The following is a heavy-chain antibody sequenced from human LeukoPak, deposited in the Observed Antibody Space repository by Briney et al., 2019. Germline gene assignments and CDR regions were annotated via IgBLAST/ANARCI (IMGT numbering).Heavy chain of an antibody. V-gene: IGHV3-30*18. CDR1: GFTFSSYG. Sequence: QPGGSLRLSCAASGFTFSSYGMHWVRQAPGKGLEWVAVISYDGSNKYYADPVKGRFTISRDNSKNTLYLQMNSQRAEDTAVYYCAKLPDYDSSGYDAFDIWGQGTMVTVSS. CDR3: AKLPDYDSSGYDAFDI. CDR2: ISYDGSNK. D-gene: IGHD3-22*01. J-gene: IGHJ3*02.